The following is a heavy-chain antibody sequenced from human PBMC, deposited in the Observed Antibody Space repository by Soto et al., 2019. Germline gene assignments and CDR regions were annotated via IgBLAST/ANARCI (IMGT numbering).Heavy chain of an antibody. CDR1: GYTFTSYG. CDR2: INPNSGGT. V-gene: IGHV1-2*02. CDR3: ARDLAALTYYYYGMDV. J-gene: IGHJ6*02. Sequence: ASVKVSCKASGYTFTSYGISWVRQAPGQGLEWMGWINPNSGGTNYAQKFQGRVTMTRDTSISTAYMELSRLRSDDTAVYYCARDLAALTYYYYGMDVWGQGTTVTV. D-gene: IGHD6-13*01.